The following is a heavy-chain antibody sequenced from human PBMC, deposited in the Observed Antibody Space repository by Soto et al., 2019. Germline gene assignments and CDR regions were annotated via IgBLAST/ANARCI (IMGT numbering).Heavy chain of an antibody. CDR3: ARDMSGGTYNYYYGMDV. CDR2: ISGSGSPT. Sequence: EVQLLESGGGLGQPGGSLRLSCAASGFSFSSYAMTWVRQAPGRGLQWVSAISGSGSPTYYADSVKGRFTISRDNSKNTLCLQMNSLRADDTAVYYCARDMSGGTYNYYYGMDVWGQGTTVTVSS. V-gene: IGHV3-23*01. J-gene: IGHJ6*02. CDR1: GFSFSSYA. D-gene: IGHD1-26*01.